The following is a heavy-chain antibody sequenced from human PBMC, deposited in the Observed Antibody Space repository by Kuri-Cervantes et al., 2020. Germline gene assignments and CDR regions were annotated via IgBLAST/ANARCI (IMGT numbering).Heavy chain of an antibody. V-gene: IGHV1-2*02. CDR1: GYTFTDYF. J-gene: IGHJ5*02. CDR2: INPNSGGT. Sequence: VSENVSCKASGYTFTDYFMHWMRQAPGQGLEWMGWINPNSGGTNYAQKFQGRVTMTRDTSISTAYMELSRLRADDTAVYYCARGPIATAGAFDPWGQGTLVTVSS. CDR3: ARGPIATAGAFDP. D-gene: IGHD6-25*01.